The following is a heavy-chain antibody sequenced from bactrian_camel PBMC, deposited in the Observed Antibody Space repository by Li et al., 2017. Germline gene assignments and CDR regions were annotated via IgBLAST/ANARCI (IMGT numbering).Heavy chain of an antibody. CDR2: INRNGTNQ. Sequence: QVQLVESGGGLVQPGGSLRLSCAASGFTFSSLWMYWVRQAPGKGLEWVGSINRNGTNQWYTDSVRGRFTISRDDGKNTVYLQMNSLKSSDTARYYCTSAFLVDKKVEAEFAYWGQGTQVTVS. J-gene: IGHJ6*01. CDR1: GFTFSSLW. CDR3: TSAFLVDKKVEAEFAY. V-gene: IGHV3S6*01. D-gene: IGHD2*01.